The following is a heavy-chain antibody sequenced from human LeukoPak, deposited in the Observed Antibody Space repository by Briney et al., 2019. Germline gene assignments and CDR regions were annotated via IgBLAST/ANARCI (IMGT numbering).Heavy chain of an antibody. CDR2: IYYSGNT. CDR3: ARVYYSSSYDYWYFDL. CDR1: GDSISSYY. V-gene: IGHV4-59*01. J-gene: IGHJ2*01. Sequence: SETLSLTCTVSGDSISSYYWSWIRQPPGKGLEWIGYIYYSGNTKYNPSLKSRVTISVDTSKNQFSLKLSSVTAADTAVYYCARVYYSSSYDYWYFDLWGRGTLVTVSS. D-gene: IGHD6-13*01.